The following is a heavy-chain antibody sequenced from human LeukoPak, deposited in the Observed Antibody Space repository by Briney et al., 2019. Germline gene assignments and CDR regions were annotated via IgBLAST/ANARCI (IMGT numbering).Heavy chain of an antibody. CDR2: ISGSGVST. V-gene: IGHV3-23*01. CDR3: AKAADSSGYDYLDY. CDR1: RFTFSSYA. J-gene: IGHJ4*02. D-gene: IGHD3-22*01. Sequence: GGSLRLSCAASRFTFSSYAMSWVRQAPGKGLEWVSGISGSGVSTYYADSVKGRFTISRDNSKNTLYLQMNSLRAEDTAVYYCAKAADSSGYDYLDYWGQGTLVTVSS.